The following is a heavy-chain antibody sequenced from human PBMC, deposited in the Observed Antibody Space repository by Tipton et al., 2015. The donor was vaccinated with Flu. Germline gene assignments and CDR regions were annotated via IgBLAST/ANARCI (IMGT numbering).Heavy chain of an antibody. V-gene: IGHV4-34*01. CDR1: GGSFSGYY. CDR2: INHSGST. D-gene: IGHD2-21*02. CDR3: ATHCVGVCSHAFDI. J-gene: IGHJ3*02. Sequence: TLSLTCAVYGGSFSGYYWSWIRQPPGKGLEWIGEINHSGSTNYHPSLKSRVTISGDTSKNQFSLKLSSVTAADTAVYYCATHCVGVCSHAFDIWGQGTMVTVSS.